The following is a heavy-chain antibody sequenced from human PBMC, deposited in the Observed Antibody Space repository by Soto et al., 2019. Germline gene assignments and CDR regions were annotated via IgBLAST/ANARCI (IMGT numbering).Heavy chain of an antibody. V-gene: IGHV3-9*01. Sequence: EVHLVESGGGLVQPGRSLRLSCAASGFTFDDYAMHWVRQVPGKGLEWVSWISWNSGNIGYADSVKGRFTISRDNAKNSLYLQMNSLRVEDTALYFCAKDTYSSSPYYMDVWGKGTTVTVSS. J-gene: IGHJ6*03. CDR2: ISWNSGNI. CDR3: AKDTYSSSPYYMDV. D-gene: IGHD6-19*01. CDR1: GFTFDDYA.